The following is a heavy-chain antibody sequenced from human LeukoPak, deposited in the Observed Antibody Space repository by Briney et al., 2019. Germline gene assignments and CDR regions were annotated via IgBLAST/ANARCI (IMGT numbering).Heavy chain of an antibody. D-gene: IGHD6-19*01. J-gene: IGHJ4*02. CDR1: GFTFSSYG. V-gene: IGHV3-33*01. Sequence: GGSLRLSCAASGFTFSSYGMHWVRQARGKGLEWVAVIWYDGSNKYYADSVKGRFTISRDNSKNTLYLQMNSLRAEDTAVYYCARTPGSGFDYWGQGTLVTVSS. CDR2: IWYDGSNK. CDR3: ARTPGSGFDY.